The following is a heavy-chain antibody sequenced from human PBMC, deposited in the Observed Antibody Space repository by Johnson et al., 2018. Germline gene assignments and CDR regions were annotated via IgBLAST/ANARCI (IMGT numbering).Heavy chain of an antibody. Sequence: QVQLVESGAEVKKSGSSVRISCKASGGTFSTYALSWVRQAPGQGLEWIGGILPISGAVRYAQKFQGRVTITADEATSTAYMELSRLIYGDTAEDYCARLLEHCTEGVWGYYFYDGMDVWGQGTTVTVSS. CDR1: GGTFSTYA. CDR2: ILPISGAV. D-gene: IGHD2-8*01. J-gene: IGHJ6*02. CDR3: ARLLEHCTEGVWGYYFYDGMDV. V-gene: IGHV1-69*01.